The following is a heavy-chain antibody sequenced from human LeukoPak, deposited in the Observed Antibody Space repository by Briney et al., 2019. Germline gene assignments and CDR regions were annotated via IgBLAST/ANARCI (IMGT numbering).Heavy chain of an antibody. CDR1: GYTFTSYG. D-gene: IGHD6-19*01. J-gene: IGHJ5*02. CDR2: IIPIFGTA. V-gene: IGHV1-69*06. Sequence: SVKVSCKASGYTFTSYGISWVRQAPGQGLEWMGGIIPIFGTANYAQKFQGRVTITADKSTSTAYMELSSLRSEDTAVYYCARETLWSSGWYWFDPWGQGTLVTVSS. CDR3: ARETLWSSGWYWFDP.